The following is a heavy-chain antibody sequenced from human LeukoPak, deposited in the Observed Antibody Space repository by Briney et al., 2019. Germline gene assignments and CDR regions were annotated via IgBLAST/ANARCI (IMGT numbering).Heavy chain of an antibody. CDR2: INPNSGGT. V-gene: IGHV1-2*02. Sequence: ASVTVSCTASGYTFTSYYMHWVRQAPGQGLEWMGWINPNSGGTNYAQPFQGRVTMTRDKSISTAYMELSRLRSDDTAVYYCARDGQLYCSSTSCYLFDYWGQGTLVTVSS. CDR1: GYTFTSYY. CDR3: ARDGQLYCSSTSCYLFDY. J-gene: IGHJ4*02. D-gene: IGHD2-2*01.